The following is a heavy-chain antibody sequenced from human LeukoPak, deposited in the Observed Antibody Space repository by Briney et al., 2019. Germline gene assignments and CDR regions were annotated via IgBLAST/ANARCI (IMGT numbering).Heavy chain of an antibody. CDR1: GGSISSGGYY. V-gene: IGHV4-31*03. J-gene: IGHJ4*02. D-gene: IGHD4-11*01. CDR2: IYYSGST. Sequence: SQTLSLTCTVSGGSISSGGYYWSWIRQHPGKGLEWIGYIYYSGSTYYNPSLKSRVTISVDTSKNQLSLKLSSVTVADTAVYYCARAGYSNEFDYWGQGTLVTVSS. CDR3: ARAGYSNEFDY.